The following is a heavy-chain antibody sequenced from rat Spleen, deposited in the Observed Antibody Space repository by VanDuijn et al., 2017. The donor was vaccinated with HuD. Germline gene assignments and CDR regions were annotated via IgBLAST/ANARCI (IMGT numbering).Heavy chain of an antibody. V-gene: IGHV5-27*01. CDR2: ITYDGGST. Sequence: EVQLVDSGGGLVQPGRSMKLSCAASGFTFSNYGMAWVRQAPKKGLEWVAYITYDGGSTYYRDSVKGRFTISRDNAKSTLYLQMDSLRSEDTATYYCTTGTTRVPFDYWGQGVMVTVSS. D-gene: IGHD1-4*01. J-gene: IGHJ2*01. CDR1: GFTFSNYG. CDR3: TTGTTRVPFDY.